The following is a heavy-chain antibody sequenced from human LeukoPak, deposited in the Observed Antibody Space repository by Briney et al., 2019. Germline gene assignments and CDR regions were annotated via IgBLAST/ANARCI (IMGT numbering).Heavy chain of an antibody. V-gene: IGHV1-2*02. CDR2: INPNSGGT. D-gene: IGHD4-11*01. Sequence: ASVKVSCKASGYTLTGYYMHWVRQAPGQGLEWMGWINPNSGGTNYAQKFQGRVTMTRDTSISTAYMELSRLRSDDTAVCYCARDPYSNYFDYWGQGTLVTVSS. CDR1: GYTLTGYY. CDR3: ARDPYSNYFDY. J-gene: IGHJ4*02.